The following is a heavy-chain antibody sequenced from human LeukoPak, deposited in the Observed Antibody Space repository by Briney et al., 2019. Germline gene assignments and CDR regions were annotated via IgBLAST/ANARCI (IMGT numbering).Heavy chain of an antibody. CDR1: GDSVSSNSAA. V-gene: IGHV6-1*01. CDR3: ARGPRQLDP. CDR2: TYYRSKWYS. Sequence: SQTLSLTCAISGDSVSSNSAAWNWIRQSPSRGLEWLGRTYYRSKWYSVSAVSVKSRMTIKPDTSKNQFSLQLNSVTPEGTAVYYCARGPRQLDPWGQGILVTVSS. J-gene: IGHJ5*02.